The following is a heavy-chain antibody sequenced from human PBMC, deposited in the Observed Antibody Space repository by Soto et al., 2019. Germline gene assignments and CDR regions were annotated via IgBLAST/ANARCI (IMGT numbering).Heavy chain of an antibody. Sequence: GGSLRRSCTTSGFTFGDYAMSWLRQAPGKGLEWVGFIRGKAYGGTTDYAASVKGRFAISRDDSNFIAYLQMNRLKTEDTAVYYCTRGASNEYSYGPADSWGQGTLVTVSS. CDR1: GFTFGDYA. J-gene: IGHJ4*02. CDR3: TRGASNEYSYGPADS. V-gene: IGHV3-49*03. D-gene: IGHD5-18*01. CDR2: IRGKAYGGTT.